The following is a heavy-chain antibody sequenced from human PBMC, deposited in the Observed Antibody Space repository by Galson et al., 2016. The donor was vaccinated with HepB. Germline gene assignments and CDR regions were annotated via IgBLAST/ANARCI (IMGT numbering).Heavy chain of an antibody. CDR3: ARDRDYDSSGYHSNDALDI. CDR2: ISGSSTYT. D-gene: IGHD3-22*01. CDR1: GFVFSENY. Sequence: SLRLSCAASGFVFSENYMSWIRQAPGRGLEWVSYISGSSTYTIFADSVKGRFTISRDNAKNSLYLQMNSLRDEDTAVYYCARDRDYDSSGYHSNDALDIWGQGTMVTVSS. J-gene: IGHJ3*02. V-gene: IGHV3-11*06.